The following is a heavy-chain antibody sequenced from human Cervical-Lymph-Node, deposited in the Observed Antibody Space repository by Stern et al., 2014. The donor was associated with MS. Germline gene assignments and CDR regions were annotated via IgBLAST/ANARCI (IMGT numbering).Heavy chain of an antibody. Sequence: QVQLQESGPRLVKPSETLSLTCSVSPYSIISGYYWAWIRQSPGKGLEWIGTTHRSGSTYYNPSLKSRVTISADTSKNQFFLMLTSVAAADTAVYYCARWGYGDYEADYWGQGTLVTVSS. D-gene: IGHD4-17*01. J-gene: IGHJ4*02. CDR3: ARWGYGDYEADY. CDR2: THRSGST. V-gene: IGHV4-38-2*02. CDR1: PYSIISGYY.